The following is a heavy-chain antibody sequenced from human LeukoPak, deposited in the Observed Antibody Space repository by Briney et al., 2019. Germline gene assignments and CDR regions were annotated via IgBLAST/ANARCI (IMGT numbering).Heavy chain of an antibody. Sequence: GGSLRLSCAASGFTFSSYAMSWVRQAPGKGLEWVSAISGSGGSTYYADSVKGRFTISRGNSKNTLYLQMNSLRAEDTAVYYCAKGFGSGSYYNDVWGQGTLVTVSS. CDR1: GFTFSSYA. V-gene: IGHV3-23*01. J-gene: IGHJ4*02. CDR2: ISGSGGST. D-gene: IGHD3-10*01. CDR3: AKGFGSGSYYNDV.